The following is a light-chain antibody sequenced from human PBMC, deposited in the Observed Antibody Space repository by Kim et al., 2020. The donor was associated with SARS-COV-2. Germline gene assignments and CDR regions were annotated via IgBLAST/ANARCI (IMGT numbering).Light chain of an antibody. CDR1: QGISNY. J-gene: IGKJ1*01. V-gene: IGKV1-27*01. CDR2: AAS. CDR3: QKYNSALWT. Sequence: ASVGDRVTIACRASQGISNYLAWYQQKPGKVPKLLIYAASTLQSGVPSRFSGSGSGTDFTLTISSLQPEDVATYYCQKYNSALWTFGQGTKVDIK.